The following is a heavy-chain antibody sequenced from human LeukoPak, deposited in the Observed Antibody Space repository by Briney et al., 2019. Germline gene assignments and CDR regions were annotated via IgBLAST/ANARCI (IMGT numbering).Heavy chain of an antibody. CDR2: TYYRSKWYN. J-gene: IGHJ6*03. D-gene: IGHD6-6*01. CDR1: GDSVSSNSAA. CDR3: ARGGLSSSSSARYYYYYMDV. V-gene: IGHV6-1*01. Sequence: SQTLSLTCALSGDSVSSNSAAWNWIRQSPSRGLEWLGRTYYRSKWYNDYAVSVKSRITINPDTSKNQFSLQLNSVTPEDTAVYYCARGGLSSSSSARYYYYYMDVWGKGTTVTVSS.